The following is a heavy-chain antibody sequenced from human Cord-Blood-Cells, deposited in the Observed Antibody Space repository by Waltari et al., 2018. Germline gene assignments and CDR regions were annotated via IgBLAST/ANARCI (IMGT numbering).Heavy chain of an antibody. J-gene: IGHJ4*02. CDR3: AHTVGIAAAGTPFDY. CDR1: GFSLSTSGVG. V-gene: IGHV2-5*02. D-gene: IGHD6-13*01. CDR2: IYWDADK. Sequence: QITLKESGPTLVKPTQTLTLTCTFSGFSLSTSGVGVGWIRQPPGKALEWLALIYWDADKRYNPSLKSRLTITKDTSKNQVVLTMTNMDPVDTATYYCAHTVGIAAAGTPFDYWGQGTLVTVSS.